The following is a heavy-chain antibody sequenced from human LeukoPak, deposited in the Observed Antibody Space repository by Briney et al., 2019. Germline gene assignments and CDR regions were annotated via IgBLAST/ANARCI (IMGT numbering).Heavy chain of an antibody. CDR3: AGYATTATTNDY. V-gene: IGHV4-59*08. CDR1: GGPISGYY. D-gene: IGHD4-11*01. CDR2: IYHSGST. Sequence: SETLSLTCTVSGGPISGYYWSWIRQPPGKGLEWIGFIYHSGSTNYNPSLKSRVTISVDTSKNQFSLKLSSVSAADTAVYYCAGYATTATTNDYWGQGTLVTVSS. J-gene: IGHJ4*02.